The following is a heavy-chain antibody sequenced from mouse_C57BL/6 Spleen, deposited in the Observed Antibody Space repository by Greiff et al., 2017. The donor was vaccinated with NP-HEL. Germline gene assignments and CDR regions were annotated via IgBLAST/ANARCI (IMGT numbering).Heavy chain of an antibody. CDR1: GYTFTSYW. V-gene: IGHV1-53*01. Sequence: QVQLQQPGTELVKPGASVKLSCKASGYTFTSYWMHWVKQRPGQGLEWIGNINPSNGGTNYNEKFKSKATLTVDKSSSTAYMQLSSLTSEDSAVYYCARLGYDYDDGTWYFDVWGTGTTVTVSS. CDR2: INPSNGGT. CDR3: ARLGYDYDDGTWYFDV. J-gene: IGHJ1*03. D-gene: IGHD2-4*01.